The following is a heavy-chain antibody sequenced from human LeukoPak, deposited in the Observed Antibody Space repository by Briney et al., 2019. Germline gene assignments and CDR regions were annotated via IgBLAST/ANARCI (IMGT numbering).Heavy chain of an antibody. V-gene: IGHV3-21*01. CDR1: GFTFSSYS. Sequence: TPGGSLRLSCAASGFTFSSYSMNWVRQAPGKGLEWVSSISSSSSYIYYADSVKGRFTISRDNAKNTLYLQMNSLRAEDTAVYYCARDRNTDFWSGYYTNYFDYWGQGTLVTVSS. CDR3: ARDRNTDFWSGYYTNYFDY. D-gene: IGHD3-3*01. J-gene: IGHJ4*02. CDR2: ISSSSSYI.